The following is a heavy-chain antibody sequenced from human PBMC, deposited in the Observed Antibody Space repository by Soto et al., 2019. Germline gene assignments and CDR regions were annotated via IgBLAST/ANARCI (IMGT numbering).Heavy chain of an antibody. D-gene: IGHD5-12*01. Sequence: QVQLQQWGAGLLKPSETLSLTCAVYGGSFSGYYWSWIRQPPGKGLGWIGEINHSGSTNYNPSLKSRVTISVDTSKNQFSLKLSSVTAADTAVYYCARGRWLRSSVDYWGQGTLVTVSS. V-gene: IGHV4-34*01. CDR3: ARGRWLRSSVDY. CDR2: INHSGST. CDR1: GGSFSGYY. J-gene: IGHJ4*02.